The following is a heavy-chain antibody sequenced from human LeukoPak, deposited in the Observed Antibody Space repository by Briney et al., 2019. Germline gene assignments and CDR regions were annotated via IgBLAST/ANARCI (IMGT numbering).Heavy chain of an antibody. Sequence: NPSETLSLTCTVSGGSISSSSYYWGWIRQPPGKGLEWIGSMYYSGSTYYNPSLKSRVTISVDTSKNQFSLKLSSVTAADTAVYYCARGLYRSGWYEFDYWGQGTLVTVSS. CDR3: ARGLYRSGWYEFDY. D-gene: IGHD6-19*01. J-gene: IGHJ4*02. CDR1: GGSISSSSYY. CDR2: MYYSGST. V-gene: IGHV4-39*01.